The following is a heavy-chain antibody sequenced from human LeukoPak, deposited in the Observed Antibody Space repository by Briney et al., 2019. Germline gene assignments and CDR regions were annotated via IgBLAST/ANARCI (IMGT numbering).Heavy chain of an antibody. CDR1: GFTFSSYA. D-gene: IGHD1-26*01. V-gene: IGHV3-23*01. CDR2: ISGSGGST. J-gene: IGHJ4*02. CDR3: SNSGSYHPFGY. Sequence: GGSLRLSCAASGFTFSSYAMSWVRQTPGKGLEWVSTISGSGGSTYYADSVKGRFTISRDNSKNTLYLQMNSLRAEDTAVYYCSNSGSYHPFGYWGQGTLVTVSS.